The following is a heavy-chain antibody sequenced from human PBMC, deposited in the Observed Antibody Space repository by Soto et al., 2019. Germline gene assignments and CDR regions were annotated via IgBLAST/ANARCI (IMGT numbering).Heavy chain of an antibody. J-gene: IGHJ5*02. CDR3: ARAGDRSGYAQP. V-gene: IGHV4-34*01. CDR1: GGSFTDYY. D-gene: IGHD3-22*01. Sequence: QVQLQQWGAGLLKPSETLSLTCAVYGGSFTDYYWTWIRQPPGKGLEWIGEISHSGSTKYNPSLKIRVTISVDTSKNQFSLKVNSVNAADTAVYYCARAGDRSGYAQPWGQGTLVTVSS. CDR2: ISHSGST.